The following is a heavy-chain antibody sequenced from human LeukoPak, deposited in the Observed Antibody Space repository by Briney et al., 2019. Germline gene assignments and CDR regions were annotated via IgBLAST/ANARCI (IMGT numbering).Heavy chain of an antibody. CDR2: INPSGGST. Sequence: ASVKVSCKATGYTFTSYYMHWVRQAPGQGLEWMGIINPSGGSTSYAQKFQGRVTITADKSTSTAYMELSSLRSEDTAVYYCASGNSADYWGQGTLVTVSS. V-gene: IGHV1-46*01. J-gene: IGHJ4*02. D-gene: IGHD4-23*01. CDR1: GYTFTSYY. CDR3: ASGNSADY.